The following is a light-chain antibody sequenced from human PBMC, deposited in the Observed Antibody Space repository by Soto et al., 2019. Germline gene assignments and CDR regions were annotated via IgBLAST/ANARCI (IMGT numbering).Light chain of an antibody. J-gene: IGLJ1*01. CDR3: QSYDSSLSGYV. CDR2: GNS. Sequence: QSVLTQPPSVSGAPGQRVTVSCTGSSSNIGARYEVHWYQQLPGTAPKLLIYGNSNRPSGVPDRFSGSKSGTSASLAITGLKAADEAGYYCQSYDSSLSGYVFGTGTKLTVL. CDR1: SSNIGARYE. V-gene: IGLV1-40*01.